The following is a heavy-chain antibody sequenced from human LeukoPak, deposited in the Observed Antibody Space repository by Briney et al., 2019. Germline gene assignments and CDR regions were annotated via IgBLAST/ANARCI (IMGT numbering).Heavy chain of an antibody. CDR3: ASLKSIGAYDYVWPQGY. CDR2: IYYSGST. J-gene: IGHJ4*02. V-gene: IGHV4-34*11. D-gene: IGHD3-16*01. CDR1: GGSFSDYY. Sequence: SETLSLTCAVYGGSFSDYYWTWIRQPPGKGLEWIGYIYYSGSTNYNPSLKSRVTISVDTSKNQFSLKLSSVTAADTAVYCCASLKSIGAYDYVWPQGYWGQGTLVTVSS.